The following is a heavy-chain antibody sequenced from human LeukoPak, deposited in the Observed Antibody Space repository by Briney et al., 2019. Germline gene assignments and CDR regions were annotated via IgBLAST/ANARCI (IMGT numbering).Heavy chain of an antibody. V-gene: IGHV1-69*05. J-gene: IGHJ5*02. CDR3: ARDSSGWYNWFDP. D-gene: IGHD6-19*01. CDR1: FIXXA. Sequence: FIXXAIXXXXQAPGXGLEXXGRIIPIFGTANYAQKFQGRVTITTDESTSTAYMELSSLRSEDTAVYYCARDSSGWYNWFDPWGQGTLVTVSS. CDR2: IIPIFGTA.